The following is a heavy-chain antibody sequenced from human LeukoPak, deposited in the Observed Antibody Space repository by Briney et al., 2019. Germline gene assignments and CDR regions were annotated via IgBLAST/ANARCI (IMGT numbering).Heavy chain of an antibody. D-gene: IGHD4-17*01. CDR1: GFTFSSHG. CDR3: AKDNYYGDYEVTSIFGVD. V-gene: IGHV3-30*02. Sequence: GGSLRLSCAASGFTFSSHGMHWVRQAPGKGLEWEAFIRYDGTREYYADSMKGRFNISRDNFKNTLYLQMNSLRAEDTAVYYCAKDNYYGDYEVTSIFGVDWGQGTLVTVSS. J-gene: IGHJ4*02. CDR2: IRYDGTRE.